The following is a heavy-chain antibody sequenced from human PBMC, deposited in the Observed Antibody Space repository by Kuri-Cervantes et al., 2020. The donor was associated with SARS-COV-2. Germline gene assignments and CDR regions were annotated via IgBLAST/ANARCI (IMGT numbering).Heavy chain of an antibody. J-gene: IGHJ4*02. Sequence: GESLKISCAASGFTFSSYAMSWVRQAPGKGLEWVSAISGSGGSTYYADSVKGRFTISRDNSKNTLYLQMNSLRAEDTAVYYCAKYDYIWGSYRSIVYYFDYWGQGTLVTVSS. CDR3: AKYDYIWGSYRSIVYYFDY. CDR2: ISGSGGST. D-gene: IGHD3-16*02. V-gene: IGHV3-23*01. CDR1: GFTFSSYA.